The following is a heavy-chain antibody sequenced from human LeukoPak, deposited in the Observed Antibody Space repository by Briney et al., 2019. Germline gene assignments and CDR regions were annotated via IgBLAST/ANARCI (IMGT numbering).Heavy chain of an antibody. CDR2: IWSDGINE. CDR1: GFTFSSYA. J-gene: IGHJ4*02. V-gene: IGHV3-33*01. D-gene: IGHD4/OR15-4a*01. CDR3: AREVGATYYPIDY. Sequence: GGSLRLSCAASGFTFSSYAMHWVRQAPGGGLERVAVIWSDGINEHYADSVKGRFTISRDISKNTVFLQMNSLRDEDTAISYCAREVGATYYPIDYWGQGTLVTVSS.